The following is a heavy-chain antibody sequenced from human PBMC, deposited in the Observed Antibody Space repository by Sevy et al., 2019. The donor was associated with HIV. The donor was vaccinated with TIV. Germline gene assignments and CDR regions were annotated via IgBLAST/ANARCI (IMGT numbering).Heavy chain of an antibody. V-gene: IGHV3-7*04. D-gene: IGHD3-22*01. J-gene: IGHJ4*02. CDR3: ARGNSGSFDY. CDR1: GFSFSNYW. Sequence: GGSLRLSCAASGFSFSNYWMHWVRQAPGKGLEWVANIKQDESEKYYVASVKGRFTISRDNAKNSLYLQMNGLRPEETAVYYCARGNSGSFDYWGQGTLVTVSS. CDR2: IKQDESEK.